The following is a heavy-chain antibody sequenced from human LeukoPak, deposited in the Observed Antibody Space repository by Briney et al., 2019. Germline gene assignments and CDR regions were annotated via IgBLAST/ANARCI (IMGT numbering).Heavy chain of an antibody. V-gene: IGHV3-30-3*01. CDR1: GFTFSSYA. CDR3: ARAGYRYCSGGSCPYYFDY. D-gene: IGHD2-15*01. Sequence: GGSLRLSCAAPGFTFSSYAMHWVRQAPGKGLEWVAVISYDGSNKYYADSVKGRFTISRDNSKNTLYLQMNSLRAEDTAVYYCARAGYRYCSGGSCPYYFDYWGQGTLVTVSS. J-gene: IGHJ4*02. CDR2: ISYDGSNK.